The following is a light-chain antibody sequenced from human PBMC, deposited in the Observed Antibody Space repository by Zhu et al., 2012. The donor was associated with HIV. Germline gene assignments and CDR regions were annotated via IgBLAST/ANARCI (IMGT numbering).Light chain of an antibody. J-gene: IGKJ4*01. Sequence: VLTQSPVTLSVSPGDRATLSCRATETVSINLAWYQQKPGQPPRLLIYSASSRASGVPARLSGSGSATEFTLTITSLQSDDFAAYYCQQYHYWPLTFGGGTKVEIK. CDR2: SAS. CDR3: QQYHYWPLT. V-gene: IGKV3-15*01. CDR1: ETVSIN.